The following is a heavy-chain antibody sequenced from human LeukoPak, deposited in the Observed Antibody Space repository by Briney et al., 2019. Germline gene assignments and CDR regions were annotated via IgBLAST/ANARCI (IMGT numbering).Heavy chain of an antibody. CDR1: GFTFSSYA. V-gene: IGHV3-23*01. CDR2: ISGSGGST. CDR3: GYGDYYYYGMDV. D-gene: IGHD4-17*01. Sequence: GGSLRLSCAASGFTFSSYAMSWVRQAPGKGLEWVSAISGSGGSTYYADSVKGRFTISRDNSKNTLYLQMNSLRAEVTAVYYCGYGDYYYYGMDVWGQGTTVTVSS. J-gene: IGHJ6*02.